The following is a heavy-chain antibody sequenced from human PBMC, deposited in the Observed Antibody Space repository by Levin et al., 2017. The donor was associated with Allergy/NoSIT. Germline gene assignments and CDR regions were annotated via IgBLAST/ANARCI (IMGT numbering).Heavy chain of an antibody. V-gene: IGHV1-46*01. D-gene: IGHD7-27*01. CDR2: INLSDGAT. CDR1: GYTFTNYY. J-gene: IGHJ4*02. CDR3: ARGGKANLNWGPGDY. Sequence: PVASVKVSCKASGYTFTNYYMQWVRQAPGQGLEWVGIINLSDGATRHAQKFQGRVTMTRDTSTSTVYMDLRSLRSEDTAVYYCARGGKANLNWGPGDYWGQGTLVTVSS.